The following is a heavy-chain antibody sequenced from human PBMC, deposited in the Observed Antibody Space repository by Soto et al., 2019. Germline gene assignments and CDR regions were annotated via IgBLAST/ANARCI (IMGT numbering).Heavy chain of an antibody. V-gene: IGHV4-59*01. CDR3: VREAYIGYGHAIDH. CDR1: GVTIRTYY. J-gene: IGHJ4*02. CDR2: NYHSGTT. D-gene: IGHD5-12*01. Sequence: SETLSLTYTVSGVTIRTYYWSWIRQPPGKGLEWIGYNYHSGTTNYNPSLKSRVTISVDTSKNQFSLRLTSVTAADTAIYYCVREAYIGYGHAIDHWGQGILVTVSS.